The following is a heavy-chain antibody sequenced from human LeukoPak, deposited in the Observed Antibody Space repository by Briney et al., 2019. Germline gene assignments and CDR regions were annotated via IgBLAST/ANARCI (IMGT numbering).Heavy chain of an antibody. J-gene: IGHJ6*02. CDR1: GGSISSSSYY. Sequence: PSETLSLTCTVSGGSISSSSYYWGWIRQPPGKGLEWIGSIYYSGGTYYNPSLKSRVTISVDTSRNQFSLKLSSVTAADTAVYYCARVTGDGYYYGMDVWGQGTTVTVSS. D-gene: IGHD7-27*01. V-gene: IGHV4-39*07. CDR3: ARVTGDGYYYGMDV. CDR2: IYYSGGT.